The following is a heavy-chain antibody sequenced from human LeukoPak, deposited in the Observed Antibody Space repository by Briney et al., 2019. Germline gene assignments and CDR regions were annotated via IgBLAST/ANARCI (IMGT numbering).Heavy chain of an antibody. CDR3: ARGRRDGYNLLDAFDI. Sequence: GGSLRLSCAASGFTFSNYWMHWVRQAPGKGLVWVSRINSDGINTSYADSVKGRFTISRDNAKNTLNLQMNSLRAEDTAVYYCARGRRDGYNLLDAFDIWGQGTVVTVSS. CDR1: GFTFSNYW. J-gene: IGHJ3*02. D-gene: IGHD5-24*01. V-gene: IGHV3-74*01. CDR2: INSDGINT.